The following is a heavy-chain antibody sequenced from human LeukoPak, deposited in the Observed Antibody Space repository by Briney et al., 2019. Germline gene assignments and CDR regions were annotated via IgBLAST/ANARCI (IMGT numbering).Heavy chain of an antibody. CDR3: ARDTGSSGWSYNWFDP. Sequence: GGSLRLSCAASGFTFSSYSMNWVRQAPGKGLEWVSSISSSSSYIYYADSVKGRFTISRDNAKNSLYLQMNSLRAGDTAVYYCARDTGSSGWSYNWFDPWGQGTLVTVSS. J-gene: IGHJ5*02. CDR1: GFTFSSYS. V-gene: IGHV3-21*01. D-gene: IGHD6-19*01. CDR2: ISSSSSYI.